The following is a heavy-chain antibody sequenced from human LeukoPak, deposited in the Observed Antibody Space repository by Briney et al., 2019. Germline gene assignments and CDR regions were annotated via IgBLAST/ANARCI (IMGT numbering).Heavy chain of an antibody. J-gene: IGHJ4*02. D-gene: IGHD4-17*01. Sequence: GGSLRLSCAASGLTFSDYYMSWIRQAPGKGLEWVSYISSSGSTIYYADSVKGRFTISRDNAKNSLYLQMNSLRAEDTAVYYCARDRDYGDYGIDYWGQGTLVTVSS. V-gene: IGHV3-11*01. CDR1: GLTFSDYY. CDR2: ISSSGSTI. CDR3: ARDRDYGDYGIDY.